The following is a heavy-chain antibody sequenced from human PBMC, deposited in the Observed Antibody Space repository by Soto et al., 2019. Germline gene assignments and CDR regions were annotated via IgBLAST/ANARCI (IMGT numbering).Heavy chain of an antibody. D-gene: IGHD2-21*01. CDR1: GFSVSTNF. CDR2: LYPGPGT. V-gene: IGHV3-66*04. Sequence: EEQLVESGGGLVRPGGSLRLSCAVSGFSVSTNFMNWVRQAPGKEPQWVAVLYPGPGTYYADSVKGRFIISRDDSTNTLFLHLTNMRAEDTAGYYCARPCGGDCSNAFPLWGQGTMVTVSS. CDR3: ARPCGGDCSNAFPL. J-gene: IGHJ3*01.